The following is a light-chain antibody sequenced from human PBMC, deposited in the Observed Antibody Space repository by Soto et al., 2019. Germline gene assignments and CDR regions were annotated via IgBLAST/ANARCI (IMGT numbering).Light chain of an antibody. CDR3: QSYDSSLSGDV. Sequence: QSVLTQPPSVSGAPGQRVTISCTGSSSNIGAGYVVHWYQQLPGTAPKLLIYGNINRPSGVPDRFSGSKSDTSASLAITGLQAEDEADYYCQSYDSSLSGDVFGTGTQLTVL. V-gene: IGLV1-40*01. CDR1: SSNIGAGYV. CDR2: GNI. J-gene: IGLJ1*01.